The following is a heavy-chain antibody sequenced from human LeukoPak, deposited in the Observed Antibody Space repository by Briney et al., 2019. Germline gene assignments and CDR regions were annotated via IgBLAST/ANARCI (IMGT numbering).Heavy chain of an antibody. J-gene: IGHJ4*02. CDR2: ISHSGST. D-gene: IGHD6-13*01. CDR1: GGSFSGYY. Sequence: SETLSLTCAVYGGSFSGYYWSWIRQPPGKGLEWIGEISHSGSTNYNPSLKGRVTISVDTSKNQFSLKLSSVTAADTAVYYCARVNDSSSFDYWGQGTLVTVSS. CDR3: ARVNDSSSFDY. V-gene: IGHV4-34*01.